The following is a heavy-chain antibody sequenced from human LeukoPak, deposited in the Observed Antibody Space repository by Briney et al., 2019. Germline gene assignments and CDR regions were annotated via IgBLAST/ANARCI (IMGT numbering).Heavy chain of an antibody. J-gene: IGHJ4*02. Sequence: GGSLRLSCAASGFTLSNAWMSWVRQAPGKGLEWVGRIKSKTAGGTTDFAAPVKGRFTISRDDSKNTLHLEMNSLKTEDTAVYYCTYYYDSSGSHPTRNFDYWGQGTLVTVSS. V-gene: IGHV3-15*01. D-gene: IGHD3-22*01. CDR3: TYYYDSSGSHPTRNFDY. CDR1: GFTLSNAW. CDR2: IKSKTAGGTT.